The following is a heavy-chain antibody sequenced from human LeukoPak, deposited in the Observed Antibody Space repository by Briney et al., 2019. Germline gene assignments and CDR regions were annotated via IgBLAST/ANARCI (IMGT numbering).Heavy chain of an antibody. CDR2: ISSSSSTI. V-gene: IGHV3-48*01. CDR1: GFTFSSYA. J-gene: IGHJ4*02. CDR3: ARDLTIYGDPIDY. Sequence: PGGSLRLSCAASGFTFSSYAMHWVRQAPGKGLEWVSYISSSSSTIYYADSVKGRFTISRDNAKNSLYLQMNSLRAEDTAVYYCARDLTIYGDPIDYWGQGTLVTVSS. D-gene: IGHD4-17*01.